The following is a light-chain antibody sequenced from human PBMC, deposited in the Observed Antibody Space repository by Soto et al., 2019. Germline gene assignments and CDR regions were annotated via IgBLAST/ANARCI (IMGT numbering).Light chain of an antibody. CDR2: DVT. V-gene: IGLV2-8*01. CDR3: SSYAGTNNFV. J-gene: IGLJ1*01. Sequence: QSVLTQPPSASGSPGQSVTISCTGTSSDVGGYQAVSWYQQHPGKAPKLMIYDVTKRPSGVPDRFSGSRSGNTASLTVSGLQAEDEAAYYCSSYAGTNNFVFGTGTKVTVL. CDR1: SSDVGGYQA.